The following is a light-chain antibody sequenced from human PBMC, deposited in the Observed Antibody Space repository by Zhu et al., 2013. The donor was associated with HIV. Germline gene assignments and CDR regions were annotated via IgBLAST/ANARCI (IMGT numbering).Light chain of an antibody. V-gene: IGKV1-5*03. CDR2: KAS. Sequence: DIRMTQSPSSLSASVGDRVTITCRASQSISSYLNWYQQNPGRAPKLLIYKASSLESGVPSRFSGSGSGTEFTLTISGLQPDDFATYYCQQYNSYPWTFGQGTKVEIK. CDR3: QQYNSYPWT. CDR1: QSISSY. J-gene: IGKJ1*01.